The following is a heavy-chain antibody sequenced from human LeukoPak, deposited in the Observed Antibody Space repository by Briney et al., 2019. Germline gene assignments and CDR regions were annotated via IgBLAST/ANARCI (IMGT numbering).Heavy chain of an antibody. V-gene: IGHV4-59*01. CDR2: IYYTRCT. CDR1: GGSLSSYY. J-gene: IGHJ4*02. D-gene: IGHD3-9*01. CDR3: ARVRYSDVLTGYYGDGYFDY. Sequence: SETLSLTCTVSGGSLSSYYWSWIRQPPAKGLEWIGHIYYTRCTHYNPTLKSRVTISVDTSKNQFSLKLSSVSAADTAVYYCARVRYSDVLTGYYGDGYFDYWGQGTLVTVSS.